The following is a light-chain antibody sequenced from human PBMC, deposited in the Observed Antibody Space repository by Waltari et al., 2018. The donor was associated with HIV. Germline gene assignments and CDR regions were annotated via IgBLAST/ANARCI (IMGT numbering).Light chain of an antibody. CDR3: LQYLLLPYT. CDR2: DGA. Sequence: DITMTQSPSSLSARVGDTVTITCRASQYIKKNINWFLQKPGRAPNLLIYDGAKLETGVPPTFSGSGSTTDFSLTIANLQTVDSVTYDCLQYLLLPYTFGQGTTVEI. V-gene: IGKV1-33*01. J-gene: IGKJ2*01. CDR1: QYIKKN.